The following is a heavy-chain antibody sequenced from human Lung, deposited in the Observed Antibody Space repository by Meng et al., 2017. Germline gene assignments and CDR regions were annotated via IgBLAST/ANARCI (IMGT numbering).Heavy chain of an antibody. CDR1: GYTFTSD. V-gene: IGHV1-8*01. D-gene: IGHD2-15*01. Sequence: QVHSVEAGVEGEKHGASVKVSFKASGYTFTSDINWVRQATGQGLEWMGWMNPKSGNTGYAQKFQGRVTMTRDTSISTAYMELSSLRSEDTAVYYCARGSVGEYCSGGGSCYHFDHWGQGTLVTVSS. CDR3: ARGSVGEYCSGGGSCYHFDH. J-gene: IGHJ4*02. CDR2: MNPKSGNT.